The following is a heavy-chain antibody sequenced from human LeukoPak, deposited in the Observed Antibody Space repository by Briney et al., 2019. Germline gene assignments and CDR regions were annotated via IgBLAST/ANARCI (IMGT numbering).Heavy chain of an antibody. CDR3: ASGYGDRSYYYYYYMDV. Sequence: PSETLSLTCTVSGDSISPYYWTWIRQPPGKGLEYIGYIHYSGRTTYNPSLKGRVTISVDTSKKELSLRLTSVTAADTAVYYCASGYGDRSYYYYYYMDVWGKGTTVTVSS. J-gene: IGHJ6*03. CDR2: IHYSGRT. D-gene: IGHD4-17*01. V-gene: IGHV4-59*12. CDR1: GDSISPYY.